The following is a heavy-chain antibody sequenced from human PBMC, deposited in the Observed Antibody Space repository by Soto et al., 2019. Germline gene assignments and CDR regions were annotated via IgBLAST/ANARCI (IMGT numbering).Heavy chain of an antibody. CDR2: IWYDGSNK. J-gene: IGHJ4*02. D-gene: IGHD1-26*01. CDR3: ARSEGGSYYFDY. Sequence: GGSLRLSCAASGFTFSSYDMHWVRQAPGKGLEWVAVIWYDGSNKYYGDSVKGRFTISRDNSKNTLYLQMNSLRAEDTAVYYCARSEGGSYYFDYWGQGTLVTVSS. CDR1: GFTFSSYD. V-gene: IGHV3-33*08.